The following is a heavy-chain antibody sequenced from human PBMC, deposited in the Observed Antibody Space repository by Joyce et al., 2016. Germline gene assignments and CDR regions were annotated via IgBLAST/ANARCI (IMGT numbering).Heavy chain of an antibody. J-gene: IGHJ4*02. CDR3: ARGNTDY. Sequence: VHLAQSGTEVKRPGASVKVSCKAFGYSFANFATHWVRQAPGRRPEWMGWISPGNGHTKYSQKYQGRVIFTRDTSASTAHMELSSLKSEDTTLYYCARGNTDYWGQGTLVTVSS. CDR2: ISPGNGHT. V-gene: IGHV1-3*01. CDR1: GYSFANFA.